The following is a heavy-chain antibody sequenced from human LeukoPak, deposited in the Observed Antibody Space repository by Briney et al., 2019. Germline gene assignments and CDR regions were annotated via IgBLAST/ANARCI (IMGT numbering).Heavy chain of an antibody. Sequence: AGGSLRLSCAASGFAFSSYAMSWVRQAPGKGLEWVSAISGSGGSTYYADSVKGRFIITGDNSKNTLYLQMNSLRAEDTAVYCCARGVDVWGQGTTVTVSS. V-gene: IGHV3-23*01. J-gene: IGHJ6*02. CDR3: ARGVDV. CDR2: ISGSGGST. CDR1: GFAFSSYA.